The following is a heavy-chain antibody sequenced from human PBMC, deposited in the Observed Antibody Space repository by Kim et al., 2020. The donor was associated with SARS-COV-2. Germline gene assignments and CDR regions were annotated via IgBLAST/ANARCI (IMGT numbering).Heavy chain of an antibody. J-gene: IGHJ4*02. D-gene: IGHD5-18*01. CDR1: GFTFSDYW. Sequence: GGSLRLSCAASGFTFSDYWMTWVRQAPGKGLEWVANIKYDGSEKYYVDSVKGRFTISRDSAKNSLYVQMNSLRAEDTAVYYCARELGGGYSFGPNYWGEGTQVTVSS. CDR2: IKYDGSEK. V-gene: IGHV3-7*01. CDR3: ARELGGGYSFGPNY.